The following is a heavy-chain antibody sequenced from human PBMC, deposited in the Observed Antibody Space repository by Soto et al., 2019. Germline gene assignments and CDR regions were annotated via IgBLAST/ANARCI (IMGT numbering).Heavy chain of an antibody. D-gene: IGHD3-9*01. CDR1: CGSINTAGYY. CDR3: ASSFYDLSTATGGHWFDP. Sequence: SETLSLTCTVSCGSINTAGYYWNWVRHSPGKGLEWIGYIFYSGTTYYNPSLESRLTMSLDKSKNHFSLRLSSVTAADTAYYYCASSFYDLSTATGGHWFDPWGHGTLVTVSS. CDR2: IFYSGTT. V-gene: IGHV4-31*03. J-gene: IGHJ5*02.